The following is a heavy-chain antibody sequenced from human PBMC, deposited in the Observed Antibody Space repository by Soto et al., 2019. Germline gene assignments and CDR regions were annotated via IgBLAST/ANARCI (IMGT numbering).Heavy chain of an antibody. CDR2: IYHSGST. Sequence: SETLSLTCTVSGGSISSGDYYWSWIRQPPGKGLEWIGYIYHSGSTFYNPSLKSRLTISVDTSKNQFSLKLTSVTAADTAAYYCARVGDPYDIWGQGTTVTVSS. V-gene: IGHV4-30-4*01. J-gene: IGHJ6*02. CDR1: GGSISSGDYY. D-gene: IGHD3-9*01. CDR3: ARVGDPYDI.